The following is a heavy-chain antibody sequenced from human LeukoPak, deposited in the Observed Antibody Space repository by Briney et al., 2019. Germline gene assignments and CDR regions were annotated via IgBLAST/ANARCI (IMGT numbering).Heavy chain of an antibody. CDR2: ISYDGSNK. J-gene: IGHJ3*01. Sequence: GGSLRLSCAASGFTFSSYAMHWVRQAPGKGLEWVAVISYDGSNKYYADSVKGRFTISRDNSKNTLYLQMNSLRAEDTAVYYCAREYYYDSSGYYPLWGQGTMVTVSS. V-gene: IGHV3-30-3*01. CDR3: AREYYYDSSGYYPL. CDR1: GFTFSSYA. D-gene: IGHD3-22*01.